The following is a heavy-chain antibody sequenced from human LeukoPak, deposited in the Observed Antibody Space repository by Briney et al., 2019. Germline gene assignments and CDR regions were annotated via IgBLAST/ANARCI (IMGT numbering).Heavy chain of an antibody. Sequence: ASVKVSCKVSGYTFTGYYMHWVRQAPGQGLEWMGRINPNSGGTNYAQKFQGRVTMTRDTSISTAYMELSRLRSDDTAVYYCARGGYSSSWYGNWFDPWGQGTLVTVSS. J-gene: IGHJ5*02. D-gene: IGHD6-13*01. V-gene: IGHV1-2*06. CDR2: INPNSGGT. CDR3: ARGGYSSSWYGNWFDP. CDR1: GYTFTGYY.